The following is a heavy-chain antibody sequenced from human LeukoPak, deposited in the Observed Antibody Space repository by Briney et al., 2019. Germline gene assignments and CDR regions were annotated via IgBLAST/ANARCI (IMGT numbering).Heavy chain of an antibody. D-gene: IGHD4-17*01. CDR1: GYTFIGYY. CDR2: INPRTGGT. CDR3: ARDRPDYGAERFAY. V-gene: IGHV1-2*06. Sequence: ASVKVSCTAPGYTFIGYYMSWVRQAPGQGLEWMGRINPRTGGTDFAQKFQGRVTMTRDTSITTVYMELNGLTSDDTAVYYCARDRPDYGAERFAYWGQGTLVTVSS. J-gene: IGHJ4*02.